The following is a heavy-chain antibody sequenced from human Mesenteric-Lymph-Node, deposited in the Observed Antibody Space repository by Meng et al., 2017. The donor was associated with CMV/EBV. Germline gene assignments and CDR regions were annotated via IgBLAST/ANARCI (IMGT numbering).Heavy chain of an antibody. D-gene: IGHD2-2*02. CDR2: IKSDGSST. V-gene: IGHV3-74*01. CDR3: ARDDCSSTSCYTEASYYYYGMDV. Sequence: GESLKISCAASGFTFSNYWMHWVRQAPGKGLVWVSRIKSDGSSTSYADSVKGRFTISRDNAKNSLYLQMNSLRAEDTAVYYCARDDCSSTSCYTEASYYYYGMDVWGQGTTVTVSS. J-gene: IGHJ6*02. CDR1: GFTFSNYW.